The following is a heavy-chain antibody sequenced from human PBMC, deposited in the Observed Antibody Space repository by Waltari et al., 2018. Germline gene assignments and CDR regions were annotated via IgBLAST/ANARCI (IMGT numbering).Heavy chain of an antibody. Sequence: QVQLQESGPGLVKPSETLSLTCTVSGGSISSYYWSWIRQPPGKGLEWIGEIYHSGSTNYNPSLKSRVTISVDKSKNQFSLKLSSVTAADTAVYYCARDRDTISFDYWGQGTLVTVSS. CDR3: ARDRDTISFDY. J-gene: IGHJ4*02. CDR2: IYHSGST. D-gene: IGHD3-9*01. V-gene: IGHV4-59*12. CDR1: GGSISSYY.